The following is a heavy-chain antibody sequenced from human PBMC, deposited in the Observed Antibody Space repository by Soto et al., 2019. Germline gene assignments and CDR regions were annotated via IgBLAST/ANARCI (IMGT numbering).Heavy chain of an antibody. CDR1: GYTFINYG. Sequence: QIQLVQSEGEVRQPGASVKVSCKTSGYTFINYGVTWVRQRPGQGLEWMGWLNTYNANTKYAQKLQGRVTMTADTSASTAYVELRSLGSDDTAVYFCARAQTPTESDFWGQGTLVIVSS. D-gene: IGHD2-15*01. CDR2: LNTYNANT. CDR3: ARAQTPTESDF. V-gene: IGHV1-18*01. J-gene: IGHJ4*02.